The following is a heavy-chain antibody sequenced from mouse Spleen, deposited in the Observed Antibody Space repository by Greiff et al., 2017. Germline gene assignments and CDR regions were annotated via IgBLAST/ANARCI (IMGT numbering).Heavy chain of an antibody. CDR1: GFTFSSYG. D-gene: IGHD2-4*01. J-gene: IGHJ3*01. V-gene: IGHV5-6*01. Sequence: EVMLVESGGDLVKPGGSLKLSCAASGFTFSSYGMSWVRQTPDKRLEWVATISSGGSYTYYPDSVKGRFTISRDNAKNTLYLQMSSLKSEDTAMYYCARHYYDYDWFAYWGQGTLVTVSA. CDR2: ISSGGSYT. CDR3: ARHYYDYDWFAY.